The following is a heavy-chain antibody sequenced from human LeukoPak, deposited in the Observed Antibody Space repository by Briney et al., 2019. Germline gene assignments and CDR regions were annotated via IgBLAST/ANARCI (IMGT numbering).Heavy chain of an antibody. CDR3: ARGKRRFDS. V-gene: IGHV3-48*04. Sequence: PGRSLRLSCTTSGFTFGNYAMSWVRQAPGKGLEWVAYISGRSYSMYYADSVKGRFTISRDNARNSLYLHMNSLRADDTAVYYCARGKRRFDSWGQGTLVTVSS. CDR1: GFTFGNYA. J-gene: IGHJ4*02. CDR2: ISGRSYSM.